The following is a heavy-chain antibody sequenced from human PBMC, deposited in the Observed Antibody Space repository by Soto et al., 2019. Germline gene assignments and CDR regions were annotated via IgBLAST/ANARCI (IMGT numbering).Heavy chain of an antibody. CDR3: ARVREPHLDHYGFDV. V-gene: IGHV1-69*06. D-gene: IGHD1-1*01. CDR1: GFTFNVSG. J-gene: IGHJ6*02. Sequence: QVQLVQSGAEVKNPGSSVKVSCKTSGFTFNVSGIHWVRQAPGQGLEWMGGLIPIYNAPYYAQKFQGRVTMTADKSTTTVHLELSSLRSEDTAVYFCARVREPHLDHYGFDVWGQGTTVTVS. CDR2: LIPIYNAP.